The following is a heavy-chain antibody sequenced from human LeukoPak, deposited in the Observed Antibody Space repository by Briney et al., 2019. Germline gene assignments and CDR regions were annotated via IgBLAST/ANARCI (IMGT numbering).Heavy chain of an antibody. CDR2: ISYDGSNK. CDR3: ARDEDHGPIQLWRPFDY. J-gene: IGHJ4*02. CDR1: GFTFSSYA. Sequence: GRSLRLSCAASGFTFSSYAMHWVRQAPGKGLEWVAVISYDGSNKYYADSVKGRFTISRDNSKNTLYPQMNSLRAEDTAVYYCARDEDHGPIQLWRPFDYWGQGTLVTVSS. D-gene: IGHD5-18*01. V-gene: IGHV3-30-3*01.